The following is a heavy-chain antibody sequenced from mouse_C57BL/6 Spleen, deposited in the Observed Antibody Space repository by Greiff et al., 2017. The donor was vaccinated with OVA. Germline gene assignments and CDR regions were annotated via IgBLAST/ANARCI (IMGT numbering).Heavy chain of an antibody. CDR2: IDPSDSYP. J-gene: IGHJ3*01. Sequence: QVQLQQPGAELVKPGASVKLSCKASGYTFTSYWMQWVKQRPGQGLEWIGEIDPSDSYPNYNQKFKGKATLTVDTSSSTAYMQLSSLTSEDSAVYYCARREYGNYVSYWGQGTLVTVSA. V-gene: IGHV1-50*01. CDR1: GYTFTSYW. D-gene: IGHD2-1*01. CDR3: ARREYGNYVSY.